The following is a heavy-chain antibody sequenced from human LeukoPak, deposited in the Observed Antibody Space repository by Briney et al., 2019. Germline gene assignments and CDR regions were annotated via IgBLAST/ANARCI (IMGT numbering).Heavy chain of an antibody. D-gene: IGHD3-10*01. CDR1: GYTFTGYY. CDR3: ARVWFGGPIYFDY. Sequence: ASVKVSCKASGYTFTGYYMHWVRQAPGQGLEWMGWINPNSGGTNYAQKFQGRVTMTRDTSISTAYMELSRLRSDDTAVYYCARVWFGGPIYFDYWGQGTLVTVSS. V-gene: IGHV1-2*02. J-gene: IGHJ4*02. CDR2: INPNSGGT.